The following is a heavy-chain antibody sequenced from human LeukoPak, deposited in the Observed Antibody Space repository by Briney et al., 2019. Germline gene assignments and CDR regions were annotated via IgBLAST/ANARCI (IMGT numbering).Heavy chain of an antibody. CDR3: ARDGCSSTSCPPHYYHYGMDV. V-gene: IGHV3-74*01. Sequence: PGGSLRLSCAASGFTFSSYWMHWVRQAPGKGLVWVSRINSDGSSTSYADSVKGRFTISRDNAKNTLYLQMNSLRAEDTAVYYCARDGCSSTSCPPHYYHYGMDVWGKGTTVTVSS. CDR2: INSDGSST. J-gene: IGHJ6*04. D-gene: IGHD2-2*01. CDR1: GFTFSSYW.